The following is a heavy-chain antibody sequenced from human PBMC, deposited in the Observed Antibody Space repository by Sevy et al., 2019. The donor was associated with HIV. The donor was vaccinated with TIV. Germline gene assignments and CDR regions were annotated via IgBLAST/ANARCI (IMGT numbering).Heavy chain of an antibody. CDR1: GFSFSSYS. D-gene: IGHD6-13*01. Sequence: GGSLRLSCAASGFSFSSYSMNWVRQAPGKGLEWVSYIRSSSSTIYYADSVKGRFTISRDNAKNSLYLQMNSLRAEDTAVYYCARDQVAAAGRLEAFDIWGQGTMVTVSS. CDR2: IRSSSSTI. J-gene: IGHJ3*02. V-gene: IGHV3-48*01. CDR3: ARDQVAAAGRLEAFDI.